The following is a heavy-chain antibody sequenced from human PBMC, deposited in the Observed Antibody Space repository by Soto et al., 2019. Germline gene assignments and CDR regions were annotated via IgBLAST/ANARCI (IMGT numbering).Heavy chain of an antibody. CDR1: GFTVSSNY. V-gene: IGHV3-53*01. CDR3: ARSSNSIAAAGTGFDY. CDR2: IYSGGST. Sequence: PGGSMRLSCAASGFTVSSNYMSWVRQAPGKGLEWVSVIYSGGSTYYADSVKGRFTISRDNSKNTLYPQMNSLRAEDTAVYYCARSSNSIAAAGTGFDYWGQGTLVTVSS. D-gene: IGHD6-13*01. J-gene: IGHJ4*02.